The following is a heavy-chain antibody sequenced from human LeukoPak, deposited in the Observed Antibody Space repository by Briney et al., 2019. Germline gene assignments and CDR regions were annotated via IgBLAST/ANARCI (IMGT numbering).Heavy chain of an antibody. J-gene: IGHJ4*02. D-gene: IGHD1-26*01. V-gene: IGHV3-30*18. CDR1: GFTSSSYG. Sequence: GGSLRLSCAASGFTSSSYGMHWVRQAPGKGLEWVAVISYDGSNKYYADSVKGRFTISRDNSKNTLYLQMNSLRAEDTAVYYCAKGWSYYGYWGQGTLVTVSS. CDR2: ISYDGSNK. CDR3: AKGWSYYGY.